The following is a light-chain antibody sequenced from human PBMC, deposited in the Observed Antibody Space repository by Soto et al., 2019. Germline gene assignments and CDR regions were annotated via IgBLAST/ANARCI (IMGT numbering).Light chain of an antibody. CDR1: SSDVGAYNY. V-gene: IGLV2-8*01. CDR3: SSYAGSRV. CDR2: EVS. Sequence: QSALTQPPSASGSPGQSVTISCTGTSSDVGAYNYASWYQQHPGKAPKLMIYEVSKRPSGVPDRFSGSKSGNTASLTVSGLQAEDEADYYCSSYAGSRVFGGGTKLTVL. J-gene: IGLJ3*02.